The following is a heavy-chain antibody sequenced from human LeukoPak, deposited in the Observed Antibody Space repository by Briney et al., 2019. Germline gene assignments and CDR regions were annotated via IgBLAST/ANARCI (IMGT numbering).Heavy chain of an antibody. CDR2: ISAYNGNT. CDR3: ARDMVHPGYYYYYYMDV. V-gene: IGHV1-18*01. D-gene: IGHD3-10*01. Sequence: ASVKVSCKASGYTFTCYGISWVRQAPGQGLEWMGWISAYNGNTNYAQKLQGRVTMTTDTSTSTAYMELRSLRSDDTAVYYCARDMVHPGYYYYYYMDVWGKGTTVTVSS. J-gene: IGHJ6*03. CDR1: GYTFTCYG.